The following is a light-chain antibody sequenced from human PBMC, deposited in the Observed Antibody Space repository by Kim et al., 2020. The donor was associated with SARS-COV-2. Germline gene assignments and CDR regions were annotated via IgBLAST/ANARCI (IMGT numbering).Light chain of an antibody. V-gene: IGLV3-1*01. CDR2: QDN. CDR1: RGGDKH. Sequence: SYELTQPPSVSVSPGQTASITCSGDRGGDKHSCWYQQKPGQSPVLVIYQDNKRPSGIPERFSGSNSGNTATLTISGTQAMDEADYYCQAWDSSTVVFGGGTQPTVL. J-gene: IGLJ2*01. CDR3: QAWDSSTVV.